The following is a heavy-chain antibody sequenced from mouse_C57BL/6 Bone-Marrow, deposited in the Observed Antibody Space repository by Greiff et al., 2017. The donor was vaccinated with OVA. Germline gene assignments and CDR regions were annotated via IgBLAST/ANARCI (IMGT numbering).Heavy chain of an antibody. Sequence: VKLVESGAELVRPGTSVKMSCKASGYTFTNYWIGWAKQRPGHGLEWIGDIYPGGGYTNYNEKFKGKATLTADKSSSTAYMQFSSLTSEDSAIYYCARSLLRPYYAMDYWGQGTSVTVSS. CDR1: GYTFTNYW. J-gene: IGHJ4*01. CDR3: ARSLLRPYYAMDY. CDR2: IYPGGGYT. V-gene: IGHV1-63*01. D-gene: IGHD1-2*01.